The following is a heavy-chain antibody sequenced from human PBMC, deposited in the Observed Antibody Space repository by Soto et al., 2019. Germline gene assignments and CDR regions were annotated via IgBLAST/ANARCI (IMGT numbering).Heavy chain of an antibody. J-gene: IGHJ4*02. V-gene: IGHV4-31*01. CDR3: ARWKTVAAAAPFDY. CDR2: IYFSGST. CDR1: GGSISSGGYY. Sequence: QVQLQESGPGLVKPSQTLSLTCTVSGGSISSGGYYWSWIRQHPGKGLEWIGYIYFSGSTYYNPSIKTLVTISEDTSKNPFSLKLSSVTAADTAVDYCARWKTVAAAAPFDYWGQGTLVTVSS. D-gene: IGHD6-13*01.